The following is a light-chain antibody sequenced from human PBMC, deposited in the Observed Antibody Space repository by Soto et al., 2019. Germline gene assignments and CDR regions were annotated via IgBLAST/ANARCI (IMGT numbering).Light chain of an antibody. V-gene: IGKV1-33*01. CDR1: QDISNY. J-gene: IGKJ4*01. CDR2: DVS. Sequence: DIQMTQSPSSLSASVGDRVTITCQASQDISNYLNWYQQKPGKAPKILIYDVSVLEAGVPSRFSGGGFRTHFNLTISSLQAEDAATYYCQQFDNLPLTFGGGTKVEIK. CDR3: QQFDNLPLT.